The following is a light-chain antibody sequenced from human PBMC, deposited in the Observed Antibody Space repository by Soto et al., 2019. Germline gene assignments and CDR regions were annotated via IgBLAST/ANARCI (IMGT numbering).Light chain of an antibody. CDR3: CSYVGRNTYV. V-gene: IGLV2-14*01. CDR1: SSDVGNYKY. J-gene: IGLJ1*01. CDR2: EVS. Sequence: QSALTQPASVSGSPGQSITISCTGTSSDVGNYKYVSWYQQHPGKAPKLMIYEVSNRPSGVSNRFSGSKSGNTASLTISGLRAEDEADYYCCSYVGRNTYVFGTGTKLTVL.